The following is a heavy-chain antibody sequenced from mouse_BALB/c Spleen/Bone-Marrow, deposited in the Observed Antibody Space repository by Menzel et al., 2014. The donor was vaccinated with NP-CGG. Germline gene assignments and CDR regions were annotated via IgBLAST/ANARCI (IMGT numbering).Heavy chain of an antibody. CDR2: IWAGGST. V-gene: IGHV2-9*02. D-gene: IGHD2-1*01. CDR1: GFSLTSYG. J-gene: IGHJ4*01. Sequence: VKLMESGPGLVAPSQSLSIPCTVSGFSLTSYGVHWVRQPPGKGLEWLGVIWAGGSTNYNSALMSRLSISKDSSKSQVFLKMNSLQTDDTAMYYCARDENYYGNYGTMDYWGQGTSVTVSS. CDR3: ARDENYYGNYGTMDY.